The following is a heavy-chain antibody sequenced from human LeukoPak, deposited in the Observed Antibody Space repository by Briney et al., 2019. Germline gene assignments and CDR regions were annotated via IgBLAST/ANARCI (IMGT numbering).Heavy chain of an antibody. CDR3: ARGRQWLAPGMDV. CDR2: IGNSGATA. D-gene: IGHD6-19*01. J-gene: IGHJ6*02. CDR1: GFTFSDYY. V-gene: IGHV3-11*01. Sequence: GGSLRLSCAASGFTFSDYYMSWIRQAPGKGLEWVSYIGNSGATAYKSDSGKGRFSISRDNAKNSLFLQMNRLRDEDTAVYYCARGRQWLAPGMDVWGQGTTVIVSS.